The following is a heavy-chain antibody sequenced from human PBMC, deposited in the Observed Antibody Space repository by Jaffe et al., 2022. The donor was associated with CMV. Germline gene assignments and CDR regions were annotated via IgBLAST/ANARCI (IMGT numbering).Heavy chain of an antibody. V-gene: IGHV3-53*01. CDR2: LFRDGTI. J-gene: IGHJ4*02. CDR3: TTRRGDIGWTFDS. CDR1: GFTVKNYH. D-gene: IGHD6-19*01. Sequence: EVQLVESGGGLIQPGGSLRLSCTASGFTVKNYHMSWVRQVPGKGLEWVSTLFRDGTIFNADSMRGRFTISRDNSKNTLYLQMNSLRAEDTAVYYCTTRRGDIGWTFDSWGQGTLVTVSS.